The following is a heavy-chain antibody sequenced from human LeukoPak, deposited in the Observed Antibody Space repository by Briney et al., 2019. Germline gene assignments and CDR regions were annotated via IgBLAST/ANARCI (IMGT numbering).Heavy chain of an antibody. V-gene: IGHV3-53*01. Sequence: GGSLRLSCAASGFTVSSNYMSWVRQAPGKGLEWVSVIYSGGSTYYADSVKGRFTISRDNSKNTLYLQMNSLRAEDTAVYYCAKEYQLLGYYYFDYWGQGTLVTVSS. D-gene: IGHD2-2*01. J-gene: IGHJ4*02. CDR1: GFTVSSNY. CDR3: AKEYQLLGYYYFDY. CDR2: IYSGGST.